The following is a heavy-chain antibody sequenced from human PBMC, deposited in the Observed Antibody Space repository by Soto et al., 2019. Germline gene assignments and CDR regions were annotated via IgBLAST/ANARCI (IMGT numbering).Heavy chain of an antibody. CDR1: GFTFSSYG. CDR3: ARESPLYCGGDCYLGY. V-gene: IGHV3-33*01. Sequence: VQLVESGGGLIQPGGSLRLSCAASGFTFSSYGMHWARQAPGKGLEWVAVIWYDGSNKYYADSVKGRFTISRDNSKNTLYLQMNSLRAEDTAVYYCARESPLYCGGDCYLGYWGQGTLVTVSS. J-gene: IGHJ4*02. CDR2: IWYDGSNK. D-gene: IGHD2-21*02.